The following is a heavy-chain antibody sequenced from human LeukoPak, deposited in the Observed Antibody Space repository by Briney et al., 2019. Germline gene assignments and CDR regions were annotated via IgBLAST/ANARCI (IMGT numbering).Heavy chain of an antibody. CDR3: ARADYYGSGEDFDY. Sequence: GASVKVSCKASGYTFTGYYMHWVRQAPGQGLEWMGRINPNSGGTNYAQKFQGRVTMTRDTSISTAYMELSRLRSDDTAVYYCARADYYGSGEDFDYWGQGTLVTVSS. V-gene: IGHV1-2*06. J-gene: IGHJ4*02. CDR1: GYTFTGYY. D-gene: IGHD3-10*01. CDR2: INPNSGGT.